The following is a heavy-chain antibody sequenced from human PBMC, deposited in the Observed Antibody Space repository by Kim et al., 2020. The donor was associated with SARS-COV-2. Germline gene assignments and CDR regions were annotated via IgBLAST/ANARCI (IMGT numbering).Heavy chain of an antibody. CDR3: TSRGVTTVITNAFDI. Sequence: SVKGRFTISRDDSKSIAYLQMNSLKTEDTAVYYCTSRGVTTVITNAFDIWGQGTMVTVSS. J-gene: IGHJ3*02. D-gene: IGHD4-4*01. V-gene: IGHV3-49*02.